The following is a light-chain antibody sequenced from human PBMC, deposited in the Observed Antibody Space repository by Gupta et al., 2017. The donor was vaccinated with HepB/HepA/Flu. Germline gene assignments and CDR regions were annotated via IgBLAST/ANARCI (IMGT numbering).Light chain of an antibody. CDR2: DVS. J-gene: IGLJ1*01. Sequence: QSALTQPASVSGSPGQSITLSCTGTSSDVGGYNYVSWYQQHPGKAPKLMIYDVSNRPSGGSNRFSGSKSGNTASLTISGLQAEDEADYYCSSYTSSSTLGVFGTGTKVTVL. CDR3: SSYTSSSTLGV. CDR1: SSDVGGYNY. V-gene: IGLV2-14*01.